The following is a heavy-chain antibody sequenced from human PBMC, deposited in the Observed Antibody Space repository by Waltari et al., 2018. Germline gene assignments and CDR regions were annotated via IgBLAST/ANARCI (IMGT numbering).Heavy chain of an antibody. CDR3: AKASGQAFFDY. CDR2: ISYDGSNK. J-gene: IGHJ4*02. CDR1: GLTSSSYG. D-gene: IGHD1-1*01. Sequence: QVQLVASGGGVVQPGRSLGISCAASGLTSSSYGMKSVRQAPGKGLEWVAVISYDGSNKYYADSVKGRFTISRDNSKNTLYLQMNSLRAEDTAVYYCAKASGQAFFDYWGQGTLVTVSS. V-gene: IGHV3-30*18.